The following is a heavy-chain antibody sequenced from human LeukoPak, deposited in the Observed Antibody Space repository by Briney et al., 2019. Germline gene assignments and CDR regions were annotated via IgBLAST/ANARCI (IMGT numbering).Heavy chain of an antibody. V-gene: IGHV4-59*01. J-gene: IGHJ5*02. D-gene: IGHD6-19*01. CDR3: AGRTGSGWYSGGFDP. Sequence: PSETLSLTCTVSGGSISSYYWSWIRQPPGKGLEWIGYIYYSGSTNYNPSLKCRVTISVDTSKNQFSLKLSSVTAADTAVYYCAGRTGSGWYSGGFDPWGQGTLVTVSS. CDR1: GGSISSYY. CDR2: IYYSGST.